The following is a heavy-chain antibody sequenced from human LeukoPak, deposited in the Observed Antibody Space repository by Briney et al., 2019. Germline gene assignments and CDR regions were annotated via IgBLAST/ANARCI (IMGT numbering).Heavy chain of an antibody. CDR1: GYTFTDQH. D-gene: IGHD3-10*01. Sequence: ASVKVSCEASGYTFTDQHMHWMRQAPGQGLEWMGRIDPNSGDTTYAQKFQGRVTMTRDTFIRTAYMELSRLRSDDSALYYCARDRGWDAFDIWGQGITVTVSS. J-gene: IGHJ3*02. CDR2: IDPNSGDT. CDR3: ARDRGWDAFDI. V-gene: IGHV1-2*06.